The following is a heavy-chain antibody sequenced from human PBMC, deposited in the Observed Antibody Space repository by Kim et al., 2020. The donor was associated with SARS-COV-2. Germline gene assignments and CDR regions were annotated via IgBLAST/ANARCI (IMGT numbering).Heavy chain of an antibody. V-gene: IGHV1-18*01. D-gene: IGHD2-2*01. J-gene: IGHJ4*02. CDR1: GYTFTSYG. Sequence: ASVKVSCKASGYTFTSYGISWVRQAPGQGLEWMGWISAYNGNTNYAQKLQGRVTMTTDPSTSTAYMELRSLRSDDTAVYYCARGGDCSSTSCYGDYWGQGTLVTVSS. CDR3: ARGGDCSSTSCYGDY. CDR2: ISAYNGNT.